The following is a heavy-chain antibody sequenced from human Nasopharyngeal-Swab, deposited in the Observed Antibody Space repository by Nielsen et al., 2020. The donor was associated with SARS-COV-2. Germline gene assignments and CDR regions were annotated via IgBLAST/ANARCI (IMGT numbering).Heavy chain of an antibody. D-gene: IGHD3-22*01. Sequence: WIRQPPGKGLEWIGEINHSGSTNYNPSLKSRLTISVDTSTNQFSLKLSSVTAADTAVYYCARGTVYYYDSSGYYYYYYYGMDVWGQGTTVTVSS. V-gene: IGHV4-34*01. J-gene: IGHJ6*02. CDR3: ARGTVYYYDSSGYYYYYYYGMDV. CDR2: INHSGST.